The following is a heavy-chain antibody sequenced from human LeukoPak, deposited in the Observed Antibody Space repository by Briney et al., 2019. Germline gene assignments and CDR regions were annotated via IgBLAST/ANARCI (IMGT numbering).Heavy chain of an antibody. D-gene: IGHD2-21*02. J-gene: IGHJ4*02. CDR1: GGSFSGYY. Sequence: SETLSLTCAVYGGSFSGYYWSWIRQPPGKGLEWIGEINHSGSTNYNPSLKSRVTISVDTSKNQLSLKLSSVTAADTAVYYCARVSCGGDCYSGHYFDYWGQGTLVTVSS. CDR3: ARVSCGGDCYSGHYFDY. CDR2: INHSGST. V-gene: IGHV4-34*01.